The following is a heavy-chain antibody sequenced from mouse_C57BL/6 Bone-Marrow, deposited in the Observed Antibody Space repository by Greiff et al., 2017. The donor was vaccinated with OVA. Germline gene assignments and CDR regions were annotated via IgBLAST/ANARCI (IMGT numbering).Heavy chain of an antibody. D-gene: IGHD2-3*01. Sequence: EVKVEESGGGLVKPGGSLKLSCAASGFTFSSYAMSWVRQTPEKRLEWVATLSDGGSYTYYPDNVKGRFTISRENAKNNLYLQMSHLKSEDTAMYYCAREGWLLPYNYWGQGTSVTVSS. J-gene: IGHJ4*01. CDR3: AREGWLLPYNY. V-gene: IGHV5-4*01. CDR1: GFTFSSYA. CDR2: LSDGGSYT.